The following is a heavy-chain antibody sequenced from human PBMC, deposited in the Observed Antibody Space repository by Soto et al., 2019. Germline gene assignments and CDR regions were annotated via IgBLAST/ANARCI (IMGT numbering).Heavy chain of an antibody. D-gene: IGHD2-15*01. J-gene: IGHJ6*03. Sequence: SETLSLTCAVYGGSFSGYYWSWIRQPPGKGLEWIGEINHSGSTNYNPSLKSRVTISVDTSKNQFSLKLSSVTAADTAVYYCARGVRAVSGGSVRMFDYYYYYMDVWGKGTTVTVSS. CDR3: ARGVRAVSGGSVRMFDYYYYYMDV. CDR1: GGSFSGYY. V-gene: IGHV4-34*01. CDR2: INHSGST.